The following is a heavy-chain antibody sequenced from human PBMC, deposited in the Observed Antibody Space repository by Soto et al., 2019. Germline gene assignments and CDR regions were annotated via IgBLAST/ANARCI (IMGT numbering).Heavy chain of an antibody. CDR3: ARVEEGRWAQKPGYFDY. CDR1: GFTFSSYG. D-gene: IGHD1-26*01. J-gene: IGHJ4*02. V-gene: IGHV3-33*01. CDR2: IWYDGSNK. Sequence: GGSLRLSCAASGFTFSSYGMHWVRQAPGKGLEWVAVIWYDGSNKYYADSVKGRFTISRDNSKNTLYLQMNSLRAEDTAVYYCARVEEGRWAQKPGYFDYWGQGTLVTVSS.